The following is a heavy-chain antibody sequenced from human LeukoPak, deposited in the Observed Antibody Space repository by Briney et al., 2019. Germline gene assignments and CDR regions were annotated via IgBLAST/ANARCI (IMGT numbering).Heavy chain of an antibody. Sequence: GGSLRLSCAASGFTFSNAWMHWVRQAPGKGLVWVSRINSDGSSTSYADSVKGRFTISRDNAKNTLYLQMNSLRAEDTAVYYCARELMYYYYYMDVWGKGTTVTVSS. CDR3: ARELMYYYYYMDV. CDR1: GFTFSNAW. J-gene: IGHJ6*03. V-gene: IGHV3-74*01. CDR2: INSDGSST.